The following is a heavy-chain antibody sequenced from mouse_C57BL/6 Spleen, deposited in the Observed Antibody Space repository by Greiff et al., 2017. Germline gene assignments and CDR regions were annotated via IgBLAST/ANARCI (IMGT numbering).Heavy chain of an antibody. V-gene: IGHV2-5*01. Sequence: QVQLQQSGPGLVQPSQSLSITCTVSGFSLTSYGVHWVRQSPGKGLEWLGVIWRGGSTDYNAAFMSRLGITKDNSKSQVFFKMNSLQADDTAIYYCANIDSSGYVGAMDYWGQGTSVTVSS. CDR2: IWRGGST. CDR3: ANIDSSGYVGAMDY. D-gene: IGHD3-2*02. CDR1: GFSLTSYG. J-gene: IGHJ4*01.